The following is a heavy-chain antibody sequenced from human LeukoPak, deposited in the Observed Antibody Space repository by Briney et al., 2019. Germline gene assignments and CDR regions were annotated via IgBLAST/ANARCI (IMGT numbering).Heavy chain of an antibody. J-gene: IGHJ4*02. CDR3: ASPAAGTNFDY. CDR1: GFTFSDHY. V-gene: IGHV3-11*03. Sequence: KAGGSLRLSCAASGFTFSDHYMSWIRQAPGKGLEWVSYIGSIGSYTNYADSVKGRFTVSRDNAKNSLYLQMNSLRVEDTAVYYCASPAAGTNFDYWGQGTLVTVSS. CDR2: IGSIGSYT. D-gene: IGHD6-13*01.